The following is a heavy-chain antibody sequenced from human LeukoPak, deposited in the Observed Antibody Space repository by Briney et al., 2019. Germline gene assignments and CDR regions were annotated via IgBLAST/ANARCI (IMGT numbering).Heavy chain of an antibody. Sequence: SETLSLTCAVYGGSLSGYYWSWIRQPPGKGLEWIGEINHSGSTNYNPSLKSRVTISVDTSKNQFSLKLSSVTAADTAVYYCAREGFAWYSSSWYYFDYWGQGTLVTVSS. J-gene: IGHJ4*02. V-gene: IGHV4-34*01. CDR1: GGSLSGYY. D-gene: IGHD6-13*01. CDR3: AREGFAWYSSSWYYFDY. CDR2: INHSGST.